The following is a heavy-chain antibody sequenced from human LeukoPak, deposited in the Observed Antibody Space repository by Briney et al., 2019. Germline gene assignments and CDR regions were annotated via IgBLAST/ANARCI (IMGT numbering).Heavy chain of an antibody. D-gene: IGHD3-3*02. V-gene: IGHV3-13*01. CDR3: AREVLDSINTGWYLDL. J-gene: IGHJ2*01. Sequence: GGSLRLSCVASGFTLTNYDLHWVRQAPGEGLEWVSAIGNADDTYCAGPVKGRFTISREDAKNSLYLQMNNLRAGDTAVYYCAREVLDSINTGWYLDLWGRGSLVTVSS. CDR2: IGNADDT. CDR1: GFTLTNYD.